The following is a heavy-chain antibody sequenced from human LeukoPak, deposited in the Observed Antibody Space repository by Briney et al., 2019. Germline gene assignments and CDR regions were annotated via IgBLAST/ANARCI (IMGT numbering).Heavy chain of an antibody. CDR2: ISSSGSTI. CDR3: AKDGGDAFDI. D-gene: IGHD3-16*01. CDR1: GFTFSSYE. J-gene: IGHJ3*02. V-gene: IGHV3-48*03. Sequence: PGGSLRLSCAASGFTFSSYEMNWVRQAPGKGLEWVSYISSSGSTIYYADSVKGRFTISRDNSKNTPYLQMSSLRAEDTAVYYCAKDGGDAFDIWGQGTMVTVSS.